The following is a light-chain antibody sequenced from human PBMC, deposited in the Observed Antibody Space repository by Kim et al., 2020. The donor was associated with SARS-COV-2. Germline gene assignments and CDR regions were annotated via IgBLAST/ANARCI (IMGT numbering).Light chain of an antibody. CDR1: SLRSYY. Sequence: SSELTQDPAVSVALGQTVRITCQGDSLRSYYGSWYQQKPGQAPVLVMYGKKNRPSGIPDRFFGSSSGNTAFLTITGAQAQDEADYYCHSWDSSSNHLVFG. CDR2: GKK. CDR3: HSWDSSSNHLV. J-gene: IGLJ2*01. V-gene: IGLV3-19*01.